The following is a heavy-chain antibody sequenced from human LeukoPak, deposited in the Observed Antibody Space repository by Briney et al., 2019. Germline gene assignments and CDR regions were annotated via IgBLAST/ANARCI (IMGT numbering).Heavy chain of an antibody. CDR2: IYHSGST. CDR3: ARTCGGDCSNFDY. J-gene: IGHJ4*02. CDR1: GCSISSGDYY. V-gene: IGHV4-30-4*01. D-gene: IGHD2-21*02. Sequence: SETLCLTCTASGCSISSGDYYWSWMRQPTGKGLEWIGYIYHSGSTYYNPSLKSRVTISVDTSKNQFSLKLSSVTAADTAVYYCARTCGGDCSNFDYWGQGTLVTVSS.